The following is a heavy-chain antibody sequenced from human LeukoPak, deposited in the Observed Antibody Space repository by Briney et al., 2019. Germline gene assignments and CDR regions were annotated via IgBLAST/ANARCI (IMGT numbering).Heavy chain of an antibody. CDR1: GNTSTGGYY. D-gene: IGHD4-17*01. Sequence: GASVKVSCKASGNTSTGGYYIHWVRQAPGQGLEWMGWINPFSGGTKFAQNFQGRVTMTRDTSITTAYMEMSRLTSDDTAVYYCARVDYGDYLFQHWGQGTLVTVSS. J-gene: IGHJ1*01. V-gene: IGHV1-2*02. CDR3: ARVDYGDYLFQH. CDR2: INPFSGGT.